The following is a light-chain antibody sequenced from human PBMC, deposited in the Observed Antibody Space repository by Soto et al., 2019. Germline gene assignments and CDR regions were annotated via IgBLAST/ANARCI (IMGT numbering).Light chain of an antibody. V-gene: IGKV3-20*01. CDR3: QQHYSSPSWT. Sequence: EIVLTQSPGTLSLSPGERATLSCRASQTVSSSSLTWYQQKPGQAPRLLIYGASTRATGIPDRFSGSGSGTDFTLTINRLEAEDFAVYYCQQHYSSPSWTFGQGAKVEIK. CDR2: GAS. J-gene: IGKJ1*01. CDR1: QTVSSSS.